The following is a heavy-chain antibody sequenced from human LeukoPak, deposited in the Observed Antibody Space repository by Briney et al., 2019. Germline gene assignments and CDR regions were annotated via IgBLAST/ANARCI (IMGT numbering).Heavy chain of an antibody. CDR3: ARERYYDSSGYNWDFDY. V-gene: IGHV3-30-3*01. Sequence: PGRSLGLSCAASGFTFSSYAMHWVRQAPGKGLEWVAVISYDGSNKYYADSVKGRFTISRDNSKNTLYLQMNSLRAEDTAVYYCARERYYDSSGYNWDFDYWGQGTLVTVSS. J-gene: IGHJ4*02. CDR1: GFTFSSYA. CDR2: ISYDGSNK. D-gene: IGHD3-22*01.